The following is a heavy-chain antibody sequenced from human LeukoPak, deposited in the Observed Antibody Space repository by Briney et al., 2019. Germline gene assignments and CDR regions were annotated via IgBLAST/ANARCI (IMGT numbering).Heavy chain of an antibody. V-gene: IGHV3-74*01. CDR2: INSDGSST. D-gene: IGHD5-24*01. CDR1: GFTFTSYW. Sequence: GGSLRLSCAASGFTFTSYWMHSVRQAPGKGLVWVSRINSDGSSTTYADSVKGRFTISRDNAKNTLYLQMNSLRAEGTAVYYWATSVEMATADYWGQGTLVTVSS. J-gene: IGHJ4*02. CDR3: ATSVEMATADY.